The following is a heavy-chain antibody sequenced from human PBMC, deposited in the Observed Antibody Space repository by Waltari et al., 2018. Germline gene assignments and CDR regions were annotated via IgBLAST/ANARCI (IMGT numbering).Heavy chain of an antibody. Sequence: EVQLVESGGGLVQPGRSLRLSCAASGFTFDDYAMHWVRQAPGKGLEWVSGISWNSGSIGYADSVKCRFTISRDNAKNSLYLQMNSQRAEDTALYYCAKRGYSEYYFDYWGQGTLVTVSS. J-gene: IGHJ4*02. CDR1: GFTFDDYA. V-gene: IGHV3-9*01. D-gene: IGHD5-18*01. CDR3: AKRGYSEYYFDY. CDR2: ISWNSGSI.